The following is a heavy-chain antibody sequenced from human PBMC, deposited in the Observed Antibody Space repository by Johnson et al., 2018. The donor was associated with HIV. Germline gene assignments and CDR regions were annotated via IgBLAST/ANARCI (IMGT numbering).Heavy chain of an antibody. J-gene: IGHJ3*02. CDR2: ISSSGTTK. Sequence: QVQLVESGGGLVQPGGSLRLSCAASEFTFKDYYMNWIRQAPGKGLEWVSHISSSGTTKYYSDSVKGRFTISRDNAKKSLYLEMRDLRVDDTATYYCARESSPWGGDYAGYGLDIWGQGTRVAVSS. V-gene: IGHV3-11*04. D-gene: IGHD4-17*01. CDR3: ARESSPWGGDYAGYGLDI. CDR1: EFTFKDYY.